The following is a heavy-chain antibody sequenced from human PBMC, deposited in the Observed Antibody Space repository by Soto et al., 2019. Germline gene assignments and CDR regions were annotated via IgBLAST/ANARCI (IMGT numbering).Heavy chain of an antibody. CDR3: TTGIRWLGEF. CDR2: IKSKSDRDTT. CDR1: ALTFSDTW. D-gene: IGHD3-10*01. V-gene: IGHV3-15*02. J-gene: IGHJ4*02. Sequence: EVHLVESGGALVQPGESLRLSCTASALTFSDTWVTWVRQAPGKGLEWVGSIKSKSDRDTTEYAAPVKGRFTISRVDSTNTVYLQMNSLKTEDTAVYNCTTGIRWLGEFWGPGTLVTVSS.